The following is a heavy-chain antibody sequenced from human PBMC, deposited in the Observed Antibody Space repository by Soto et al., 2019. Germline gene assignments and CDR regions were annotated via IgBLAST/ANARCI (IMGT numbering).Heavy chain of an antibody. CDR2: MNPNSGNT. CDR3: ARGHCSSTSCYYYYYYMDV. CDR1: GYTFTSYD. V-gene: IGHV1-8*01. Sequence: QVQLVQSGAEVKKPGASVKVSCKASGYTFTSYDINWVRQATGQGLEWMGWMNPNSGNTGYAQKFQGRVTMNRNTSISTAYMELSSLRSEDTAVYYCARGHCSSTSCYYYYYYMDVWGKGTTVTVSS. D-gene: IGHD2-2*01. J-gene: IGHJ6*03.